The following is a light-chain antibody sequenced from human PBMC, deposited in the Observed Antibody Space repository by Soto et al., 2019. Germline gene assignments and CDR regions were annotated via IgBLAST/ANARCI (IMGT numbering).Light chain of an antibody. V-gene: IGLV4-69*01. Sequence: QSVLTQSPSASASLGASVKLTCTLSSGHSSYAIAWHQQQPEKGPRYLMKLNSDGSHSKGDGIPDRFSGSSSEAERYLTISSLQYEDEADYYCQTWGTGIWVFGGGTQLTVL. CDR1: SGHSSYA. J-gene: IGLJ3*02. CDR3: QTWGTGIWV. CDR2: LNSDGSH.